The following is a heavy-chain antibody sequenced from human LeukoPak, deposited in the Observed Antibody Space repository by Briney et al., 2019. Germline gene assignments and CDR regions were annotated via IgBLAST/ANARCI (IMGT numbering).Heavy chain of an antibody. V-gene: IGHV1-24*01. CDR3: ATDSPLGGVLRYFDWLFELGY. CDR2: FDPEDGET. J-gene: IGHJ4*02. D-gene: IGHD3-9*01. Sequence: ASVKVSCKVSGYTLTELSMHWVRQAPGKGLEWMGGFDPEDGETIYAQKLQGRVTMTEDTSTDTAYMELSSLRSEDTAVYYCATDSPLGGVLRYFDWLFELGYWGQGTLVTVSS. CDR1: GYTLTELS.